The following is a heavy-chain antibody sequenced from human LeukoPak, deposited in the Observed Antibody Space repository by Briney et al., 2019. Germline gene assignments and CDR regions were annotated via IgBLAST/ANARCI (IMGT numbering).Heavy chain of an antibody. Sequence: GGSLRLSCAASGFTFSTYAMNWVRQAPGKGLEWVSAITGSGGTTYYADSVKGRFTISRDNSKNTLYLQMNSLRAEDTAVYYCAKGGHYYYDSSDYWGQGTLVTVSS. J-gene: IGHJ4*02. CDR3: AKGGHYYYDSSDY. CDR1: GFTFSTYA. D-gene: IGHD3-22*01. V-gene: IGHV3-23*01. CDR2: ITGSGGTT.